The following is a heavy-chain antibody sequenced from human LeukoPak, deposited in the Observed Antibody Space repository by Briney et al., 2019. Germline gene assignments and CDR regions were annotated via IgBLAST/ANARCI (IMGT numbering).Heavy chain of an antibody. CDR1: GFTFGDYA. CDR2: IRSKAYGGTT. CDR3: TRGYYDFRNYGWY. Sequence: GGSLRLSCTASGFTFGDYAMSWVRQAPGKGLEWVGFIRSKAYGGTTEYAASVKGRFTISRDDSKSIAYLQMNSLKTEDTAVYYCTRGYYDFRNYGWYWGQGTLVTVSS. J-gene: IGHJ4*02. D-gene: IGHD3-3*01. V-gene: IGHV3-49*04.